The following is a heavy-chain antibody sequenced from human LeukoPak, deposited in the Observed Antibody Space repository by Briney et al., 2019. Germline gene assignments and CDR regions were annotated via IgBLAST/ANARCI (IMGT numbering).Heavy chain of an antibody. D-gene: IGHD3-22*01. J-gene: IGHJ4*02. CDR2: ISYDGSNK. V-gene: IGHV3-30-3*01. Sequence: GGSLRLSCAASGFTFSSYAMHWVRQAPGKGLEWVAVISYDGSNKYYADSVKGRFTISRDNSKNTPYLQMNSLRAEDTAVYYCARQNRWGSGYYGYFDYWGQGTLVTVSS. CDR1: GFTFSSYA. CDR3: ARQNRWGSGYYGYFDY.